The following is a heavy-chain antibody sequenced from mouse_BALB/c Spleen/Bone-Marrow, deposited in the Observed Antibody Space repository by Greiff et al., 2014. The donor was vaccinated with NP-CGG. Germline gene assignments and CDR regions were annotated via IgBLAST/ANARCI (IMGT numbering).Heavy chain of an antibody. V-gene: IGHV1S22*01. Sequence: GSELVWPGASVKLSCKASGYTFTSYWIRWVKQRPGQGLEWIGNIYPGSGTINYDEKFKNKATLTVDTSSSIAYMQLSSLTSEDSAVYYCRCYDYTMDYWGQGTSVTVSS. J-gene: IGHJ4*01. CDR2: IYPGSGTI. CDR1: GYTFTSYW. CDR3: RCYDYTMDY. D-gene: IGHD1-1*01.